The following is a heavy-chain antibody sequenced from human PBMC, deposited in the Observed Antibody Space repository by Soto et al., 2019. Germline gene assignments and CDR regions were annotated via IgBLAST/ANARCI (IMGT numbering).Heavy chain of an antibody. J-gene: IGHJ5*02. D-gene: IGHD1-1*01. CDR2: IYYSGST. CDR1: GGSISSGGHY. CDR3: ARSPVEGELEGGFDP. V-gene: IGHV4-31*02. Sequence: SETVSLTXTVSGGSISSGGHYWSWIRQHPGKGLEWIGYIYYSGSTYYNPSLKSRVTISVDTSKNQFSLKLSSVTAADTAVYHCARSPVEGELEGGFDPWGQGTLVTVS.